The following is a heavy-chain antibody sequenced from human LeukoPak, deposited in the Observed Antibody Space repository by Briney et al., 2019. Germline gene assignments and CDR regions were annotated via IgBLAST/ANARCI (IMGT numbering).Heavy chain of an antibody. CDR3: ARTTRVTPDGRAEYFED. CDR2: RCDDGRD. CDR1: GVSISTSC. D-gene: IGHD4-11*01. Sequence: SETLSLTCTVSGVSISTSCWSWIRQSPGRGLEWVGYRCDDGRDLYNPTLRSRVSRVTISVDASEKQFSLSLRSVTAADTAMYYCARTTRVTPDGRAEYFEDWGQGTLVIVSS. V-gene: IGHV4-59*03. J-gene: IGHJ1*01.